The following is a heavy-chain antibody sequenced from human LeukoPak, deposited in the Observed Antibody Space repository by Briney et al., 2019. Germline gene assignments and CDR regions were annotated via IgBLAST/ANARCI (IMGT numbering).Heavy chain of an antibody. D-gene: IGHD3-10*01. Sequence: GGSLRLSCAASGFTFSSYAMGWVRQAPGKGLEWVSAISGSGSPYYADSVRGRFTISRDNSKNMLYLQMNSLSAEDTAVYYCAKDLGLVGSGSYYFDYWGQGTLVTVSS. CDR1: GFTFSSYA. CDR3: AKDLGLVGSGSYYFDY. CDR2: ISGSGSP. V-gene: IGHV3-23*01. J-gene: IGHJ4*02.